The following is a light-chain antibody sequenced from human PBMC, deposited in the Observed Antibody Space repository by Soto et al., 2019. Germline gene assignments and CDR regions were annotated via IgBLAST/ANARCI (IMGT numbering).Light chain of an antibody. V-gene: IGKV3-15*01. J-gene: IGKJ2*01. CDR2: AAS. CDR1: QSVAKN. Sequence: ETVMTHSPATLSVSPGERVTLSCRASQSVAKNVAWYQHKPGQPPRLLIYAASTRATGIPARFDGSGSGTEFPLTISSLQSEVFAVYFCQQYNHWPGTFGQGTKVEMK. CDR3: QQYNHWPGT.